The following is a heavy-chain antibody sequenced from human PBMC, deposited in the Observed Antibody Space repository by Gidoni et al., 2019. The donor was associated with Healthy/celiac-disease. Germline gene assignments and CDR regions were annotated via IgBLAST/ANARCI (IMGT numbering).Heavy chain of an antibody. Sequence: QVQLQQWGAGLLKPSETLSLTCAVYGGSFSGYYWSWIRQPPGKGLEWIGEINHSGSTNYNPSLKSRVTISVDTSKNQFSLKLSSVTAADTAVYYCARGDQLERRMYYFDYWGQGTLVTVSS. D-gene: IGHD1-1*01. CDR1: GGSFSGYY. V-gene: IGHV4-34*01. CDR2: INHSGST. CDR3: ARGDQLERRMYYFDY. J-gene: IGHJ4*02.